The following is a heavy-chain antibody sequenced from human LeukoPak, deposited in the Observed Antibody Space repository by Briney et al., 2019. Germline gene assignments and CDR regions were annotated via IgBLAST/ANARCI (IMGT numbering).Heavy chain of an antibody. CDR3: TRGVPKDY. Sequence: GESLKISCKGSGYSFTSYWIGWVRQMPGKGLEWMGIIFPADSGTRYSPSFQGQVTISADQSISTAYLQWSSLKASDTAMYYCTRGVPKDYWGQGTLVTVSS. J-gene: IGHJ4*02. D-gene: IGHD2-2*01. CDR2: IFPADSGT. V-gene: IGHV5-51*01. CDR1: GYSFTSYW.